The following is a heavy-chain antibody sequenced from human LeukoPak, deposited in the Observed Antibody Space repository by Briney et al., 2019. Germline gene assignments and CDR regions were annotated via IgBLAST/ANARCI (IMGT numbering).Heavy chain of an antibody. J-gene: IGHJ4*02. D-gene: IGHD6-19*01. CDR3: ARGGWYPDY. V-gene: IGHV3-7*01. CDR1: GFTFSSSW. CDR2: IKQDGSEH. Sequence: QAGGSLRLSCVASGFTFSSSWMSWVRQPPGKGLEWVAYIKQDGSEHHYVDSVKGRFTISRDNAKNSLYLQMNSLRVEDTAVFYCARGGWYPDYWGLGTLVTVSS.